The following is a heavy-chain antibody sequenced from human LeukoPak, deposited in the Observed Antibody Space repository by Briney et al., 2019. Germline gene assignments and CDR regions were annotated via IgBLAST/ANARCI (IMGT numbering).Heavy chain of an antibody. D-gene: IGHD2-2*01. CDR1: GYTFTGYY. V-gene: IGHV1-2*02. J-gene: IGHJ4*02. Sequence: ASVKVSCKASGYTFTGYYMHWVRQAPGQGLEWMGWINPNSGGTNYAQKFQGRVTMTRDTSISTAYMELSRLRSDDTAVYYCVSLWGGDCSSTSCYPFDYWGQGTLVTVSS. CDR2: INPNSGGT. CDR3: VSLWGGDCSSTSCYPFDY.